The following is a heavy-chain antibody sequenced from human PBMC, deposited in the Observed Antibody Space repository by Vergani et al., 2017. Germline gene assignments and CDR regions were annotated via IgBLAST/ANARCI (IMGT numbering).Heavy chain of an antibody. CDR1: GYTFTSYA. Sequence: QVQLVQSGAEVKKPGASVKVSCKASGYTFTSYAMHWVRQAPGQRIEWMGWINAGNGNTKYSQKFQGRVTITRDTAASTAYMELSSLRSEDAAVYYWATGWVVGGPDCSSTSCYGRYFQHWGQGWLVTVSS. CDR2: INAGNGNT. D-gene: IGHD2-2*01. CDR3: ATGWVVGGPDCSSTSCYGRYFQH. V-gene: IGHV1-3*01. J-gene: IGHJ1*01.